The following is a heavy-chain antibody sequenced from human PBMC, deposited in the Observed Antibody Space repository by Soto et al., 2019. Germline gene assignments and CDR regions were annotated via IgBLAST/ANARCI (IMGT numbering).Heavy chain of an antibody. CDR2: INAGNGNT. CDR1: GYTFTSYA. J-gene: IGHJ6*03. CDR3: ARSLGGGRDYYYMDV. Sequence: ASVKVSCKASGYTFTSYAMHWVRQAPGQRLEWMGWINAGNGNTKYSQKFQGRVTITRDTSASTAYVELSSLRSEDTAVYYCARSLGGGRDYYYMDVWGKGTTVTVSS. D-gene: IGHD1-26*01. V-gene: IGHV1-3*01.